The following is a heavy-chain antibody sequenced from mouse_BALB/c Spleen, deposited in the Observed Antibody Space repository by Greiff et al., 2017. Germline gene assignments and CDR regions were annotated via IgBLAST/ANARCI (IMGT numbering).Heavy chain of an antibody. Sequence: EVNVVESGGGLVQPGGSLRLSCATSGFTFSDFYMEWVRQPPGKRLEWIAASRNKANDYTTEYSASVKGRFIVSRDTSQSILYLQMNALRAEDTAIYYCARDGPLPQGYYAMDYWGQGTSVTVSS. CDR2: SRNKANDYTT. V-gene: IGHV7-1*02. CDR1: GFTFSDFY. J-gene: IGHJ4*01. CDR3: ARDGPLPQGYYAMDY. D-gene: IGHD2-1*01.